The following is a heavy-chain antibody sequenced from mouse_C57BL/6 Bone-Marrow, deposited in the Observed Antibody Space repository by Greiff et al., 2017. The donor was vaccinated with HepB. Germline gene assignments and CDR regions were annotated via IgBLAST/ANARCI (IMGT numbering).Heavy chain of an antibody. CDR3: AIRGFYGNYNY. D-gene: IGHD2-1*01. J-gene: IGHJ2*01. CDR1: GYAFSSSW. V-gene: IGHV1-82*01. CDR2: IYPGDGDT. Sequence: QVQLQQSGPELVKPGASVKISCKASGYAFSSSWMNWVKQRPGKGLEWIGRIYPGDGDTNYNGKFKGKATLTADKSSSTAYMQLSSLTSEDSAVYYCAIRGFYGNYNYWGQGTTLTVSS.